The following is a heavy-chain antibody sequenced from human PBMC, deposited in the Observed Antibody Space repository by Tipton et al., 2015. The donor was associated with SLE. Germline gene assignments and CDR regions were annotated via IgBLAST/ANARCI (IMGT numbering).Heavy chain of an antibody. D-gene: IGHD2-8*01. Sequence: TLFLTCTVSGGSISSSSYYWGWIRQPPGKGLEWIGSIYYSGSTYYNPSLKSRVTISVDTSKNQFSLKLSSVTAADTAVYYCVRLRSKVLIDYWGQGTLVTVSS. CDR3: VRLRSKVLIDY. CDR1: GGSISSSSYY. CDR2: IYYSGST. V-gene: IGHV4-39*07. J-gene: IGHJ4*02.